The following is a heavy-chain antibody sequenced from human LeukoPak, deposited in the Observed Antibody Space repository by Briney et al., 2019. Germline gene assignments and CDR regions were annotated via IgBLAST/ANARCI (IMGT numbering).Heavy chain of an antibody. CDR2: IYYSGST. V-gene: IGHV4-30-4*08. CDR1: GGSISSGDYY. D-gene: IGHD6-6*01. J-gene: IGHJ5*02. Sequence: SQTLSLTCTVSGGSISSGDYYWSWIRQPPGKGLEWIGYIYYSGSTYYNPSLKSRVTISVDTSKNQFSLKMSSVTAADTAVYYCARLSYSSSSCWFDPWGQGTLVTVSS. CDR3: ARLSYSSSSCWFDP.